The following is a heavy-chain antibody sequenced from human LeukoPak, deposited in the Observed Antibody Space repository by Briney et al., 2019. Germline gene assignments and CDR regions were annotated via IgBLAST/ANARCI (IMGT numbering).Heavy chain of an antibody. V-gene: IGHV3-23*01. Sequence: GSLRLSCAASGFTFSSYAMSWVRQAPGKGLEWVSAISGSGGSTYYADSVKGRFTISRDNSKNTLYLQMNSLRAEDTAVYYCAKAYYDFWSGHPDYWGQGTLVTVPS. CDR2: ISGSGGST. CDR1: GFTFSSYA. D-gene: IGHD3-3*01. CDR3: AKAYYDFWSGHPDY. J-gene: IGHJ4*02.